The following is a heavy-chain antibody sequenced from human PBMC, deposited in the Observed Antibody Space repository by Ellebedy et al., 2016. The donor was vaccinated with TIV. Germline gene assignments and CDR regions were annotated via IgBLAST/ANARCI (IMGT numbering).Heavy chain of an antibody. Sequence: GESLKISCVASGFTFSSNWIHWVRQAPGRGPVWVSRINRDGSETNYADSVKGRFTISRDNAKNTLYLQMNSLRAEDTDVYYCSSINEGDVDKWGQGTLVSVSS. CDR1: GFTFSSNW. D-gene: IGHD2-8*01. J-gene: IGHJ4*02. CDR3: SSINEGDVDK. CDR2: INRDGSET. V-gene: IGHV3-74*01.